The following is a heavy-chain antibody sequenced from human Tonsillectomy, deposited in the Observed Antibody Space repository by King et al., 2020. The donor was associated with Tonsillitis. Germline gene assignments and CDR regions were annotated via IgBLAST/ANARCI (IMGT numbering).Heavy chain of an antibody. J-gene: IGHJ4*02. D-gene: IGHD3-3*01. Sequence: VQLVESGGGLVQPGGSLRLSGVASGFTFNNYAMSWVRLTLGKGLEWGSSMSGYGFDTSYADSAKGRFTISRVNSKNTLYLQMNSLRAEDTAIYYCAQSSGRLSIFGIVIMQFDSWGQGTLVTVSS. CDR3: AQSSGRLSIFGIVIMQFDS. CDR2: MSGYGFDT. CDR1: GFTFNNYA. V-gene: IGHV3-23*04.